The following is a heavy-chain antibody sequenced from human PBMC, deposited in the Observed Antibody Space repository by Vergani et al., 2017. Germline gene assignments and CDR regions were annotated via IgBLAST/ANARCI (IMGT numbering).Heavy chain of an antibody. CDR2: FYTGGGT. J-gene: IGHJ6*02. D-gene: IGHD6-13*01. V-gene: IGHV4-61*02. CDR1: GGSISSGSYY. CDR3: ARDPLYSTTWPCLRLDMDV. Sequence: QVQLQESGPGLVRPSQTLYPTCTVSGGSISSGSYYWSWFRQPAGKGLEWIGRFYTGGGTSYNPSLKSRVTISVDTAQNQFSLHLSSVTAADTAVYYCARDPLYSTTWPCLRLDMDVWGQGTTVTVSS.